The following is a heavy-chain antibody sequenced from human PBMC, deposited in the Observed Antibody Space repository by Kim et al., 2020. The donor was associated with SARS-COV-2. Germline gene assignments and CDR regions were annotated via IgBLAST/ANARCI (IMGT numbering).Heavy chain of an antibody. V-gene: IGHV4-34*01. D-gene: IGHD6-19*01. Sequence: YNPSLKGRVTISVDTSKNQFSLKLSSVTAADTAVYYCASGSGSNYYGMDVWGQGTTVTVSS. CDR3: ASGSGSNYYGMDV. J-gene: IGHJ6*02.